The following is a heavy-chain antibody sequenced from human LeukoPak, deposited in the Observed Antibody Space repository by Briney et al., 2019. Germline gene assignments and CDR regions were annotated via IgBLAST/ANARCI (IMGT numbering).Heavy chain of an antibody. CDR1: GFTFSSYG. CDR3: ARDGRFMDYMDV. J-gene: IGHJ6*03. V-gene: IGHV3-23*01. Sequence: GGSLRLSCAASGFTFSSYGMSWVRQAPGKGLEWVSAISGSGGSTYYADSVKGRFTISRDNAKKSLYLEMNSLRAEDTAVYYCARDGRFMDYMDVWGKGTTVTVSS. D-gene: IGHD1-26*01. CDR2: ISGSGGST.